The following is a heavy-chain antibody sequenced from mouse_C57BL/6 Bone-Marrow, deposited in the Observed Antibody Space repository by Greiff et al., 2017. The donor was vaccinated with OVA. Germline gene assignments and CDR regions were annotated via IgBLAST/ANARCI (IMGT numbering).Heavy chain of an antibody. CDR2: IYPGSGST. V-gene: IGHV1-55*01. J-gene: IGHJ3*01. CDR3: ARRRYYGSRGAGFAY. Sequence: QVQLQQPGAELVKPGASVKMSCKASGYTFTSYWITWVKQRPGQGLEWIGDIYPGSGSTNYNEKFKSKATLTVDTSSSTAYMQLSSLTSEDSAVYYCARRRYYGSRGAGFAYWGQGTLVTVSA. CDR1: GYTFTSYW. D-gene: IGHD1-1*01.